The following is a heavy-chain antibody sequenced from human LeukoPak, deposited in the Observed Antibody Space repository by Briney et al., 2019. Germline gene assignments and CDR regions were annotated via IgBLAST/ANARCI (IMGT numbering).Heavy chain of an antibody. Sequence: GGSLRLSCAASGFTLSGYSMHWVRQAPGKGLEWVSSISSSSSYIYYADSVKGRFTISRDNAKNSLYLQMNSLRAEDTAVYYCARANDNYYYYYMDVWGKGTTVTISS. CDR2: ISSSSSYI. CDR1: GFTLSGYS. V-gene: IGHV3-21*01. CDR3: ARANDNYYYYYMDV. J-gene: IGHJ6*03. D-gene: IGHD3-9*01.